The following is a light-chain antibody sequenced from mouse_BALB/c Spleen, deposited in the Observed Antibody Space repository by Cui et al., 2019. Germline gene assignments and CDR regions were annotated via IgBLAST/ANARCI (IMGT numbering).Light chain of an antibody. V-gene: IGKV6-15*01. J-gene: IGKJ5*01. Sequence: DIVMTQHQKFMFTSVGDRVRVTRKASQNVGTNVAWYQQKPGQSPKALIYSASYRYSGVPDRFTGSGSGTDFTLTISNVQSEDLAEYFCQQYNGYPLTFGAGTKLELK. CDR1: QNVGTN. CDR2: SAS. CDR3: QQYNGYPLT.